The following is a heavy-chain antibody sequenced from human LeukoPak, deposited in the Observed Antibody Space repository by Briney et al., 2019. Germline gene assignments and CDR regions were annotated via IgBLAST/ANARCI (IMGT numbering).Heavy chain of an antibody. CDR1: GFTFSSYA. V-gene: IGHV3-30*04. CDR3: ARDSEDSSGYYPNYYYYYMDV. CDR2: IYYDGSNK. D-gene: IGHD3-22*01. J-gene: IGHJ6*03. Sequence: GGSLRLSCAASGFTFSSYAMHWFRQAPGKGLEWVAVIYYDGSNKYYADSVKGRFTISRDNSKNTLYLQMNSLRAEDTAVYYCARDSEDSSGYYPNYYYYYMDVWGKGTTVTVSS.